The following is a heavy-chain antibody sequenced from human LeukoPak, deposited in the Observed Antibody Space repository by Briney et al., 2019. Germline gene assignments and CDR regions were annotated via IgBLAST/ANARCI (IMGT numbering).Heavy chain of an antibody. D-gene: IGHD3-22*01. Sequence: GASVKVSCKASGYTFTSYYMHWVRQAPGRGLKWMGIINPSGGSTSYAQKFQGRVTMTRDTSTSTVYMELSSLRSEDTAVYYCARVGRYDSSGYYYLDAFDIWGQGTMVTVSS. J-gene: IGHJ3*02. CDR3: ARVGRYDSSGYYYLDAFDI. CDR2: INPSGGST. V-gene: IGHV1-46*01. CDR1: GYTFTSYY.